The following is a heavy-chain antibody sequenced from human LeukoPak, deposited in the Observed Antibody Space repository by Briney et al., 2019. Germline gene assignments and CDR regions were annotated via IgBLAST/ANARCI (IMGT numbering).Heavy chain of an antibody. CDR1: GGSISSYY. D-gene: IGHD2-2*03. CDR2: IYYRGST. Sequence: SETLSLTCTVSGGSISSYYWSWVRQPPGKGLEWIGYIYYRGSTNYNPSLKSRVTISVDTSKNQFSLKLSSVTAADTAVYYCARRGYFSKAIDYWGQGTLVTVSS. V-gene: IGHV4-59*12. J-gene: IGHJ4*02. CDR3: ARRGYFSKAIDY.